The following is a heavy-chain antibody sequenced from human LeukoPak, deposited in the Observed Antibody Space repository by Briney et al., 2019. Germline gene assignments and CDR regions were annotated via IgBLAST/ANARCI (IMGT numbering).Heavy chain of an antibody. D-gene: IGHD6-13*01. J-gene: IGHJ3*02. V-gene: IGHV3-9*01. CDR3: AKGLYQQPWVAFDS. CDR1: GFTFDDYA. CDR2: ISWNSGSI. Sequence: PGRSLRLSCAASGFTFDDYAMPWVAHAPGKGLEWVSGISWNSGSIGYADSVKGRFTISRDNAKNSLYLQMNSLRAEDTALCYCAKGLYQQPWVAFDSWGQGTMVTVSS.